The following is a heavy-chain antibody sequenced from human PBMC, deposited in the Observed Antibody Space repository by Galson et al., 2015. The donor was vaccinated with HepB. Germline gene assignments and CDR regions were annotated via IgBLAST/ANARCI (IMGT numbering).Heavy chain of an antibody. Sequence: SLRLSCAASGFTFSNAWMSWVRQAPGKGLEWVGRIKSKTDGGTTDYAAPVKGRFTISRDDSKNTLYLQMNSLKTEDTAVYYCITGLMITFGGLIVTYFDYWGQGTLVTVSS. J-gene: IGHJ4*02. CDR2: IKSKTDGGTT. CDR3: ITGLMITFGGLIVTYFDY. CDR1: GFTFSNAW. V-gene: IGHV3-15*01. D-gene: IGHD3-16*02.